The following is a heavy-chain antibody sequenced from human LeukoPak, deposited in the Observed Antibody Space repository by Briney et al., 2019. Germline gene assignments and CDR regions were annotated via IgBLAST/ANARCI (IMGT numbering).Heavy chain of an antibody. J-gene: IGHJ2*01. CDR1: GFTFSSYS. CDR2: ISSSSSYI. Sequence: PGGSLRLSCAASGFTFSSYSMNWVRQAPGKGLEWVSSISSSSSYIYYADSVKGRFTISRDNAKNSLYLQMNSLRAEDTAVYYCARVLWFGELLTSWYFDLWGRGTLVTVSS. D-gene: IGHD3-10*01. V-gene: IGHV3-21*01. CDR3: ARVLWFGELLTSWYFDL.